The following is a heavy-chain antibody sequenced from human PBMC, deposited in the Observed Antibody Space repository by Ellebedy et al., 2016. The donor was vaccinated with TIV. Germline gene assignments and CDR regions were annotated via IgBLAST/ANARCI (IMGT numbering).Heavy chain of an antibody. CDR2: LTADGRST. Sequence: GESLKISXAASGFSLNNSFMSWIRQAPGKGLEWVPTLTADGRSTYFADSVKGRFTISRDNSKNTVYLQMNSLRSEDTAVYYCRPGHYSDAWGQGTLVTVSS. CDR3: RPGHYSDA. CDR1: GFSLNNSF. J-gene: IGHJ4*02. V-gene: IGHV3-23*01.